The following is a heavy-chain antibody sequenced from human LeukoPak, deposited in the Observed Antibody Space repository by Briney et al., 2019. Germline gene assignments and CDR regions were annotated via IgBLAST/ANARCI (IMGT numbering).Heavy chain of an antibody. CDR1: GYTFSTYW. V-gene: IGHV5-51*01. Sequence: GESLKISCKGSGYTFSTYWIAWVRQLPGKGLEWMGIIFPGDSETRYSPSFQGQVTISADKSVSTAYLQWSSLKASDTAMYYCARRDPNWNYYFDYWGQGTLVTVSS. D-gene: IGHD1-7*01. CDR3: ARRDPNWNYYFDY. J-gene: IGHJ4*02. CDR2: IFPGDSET.